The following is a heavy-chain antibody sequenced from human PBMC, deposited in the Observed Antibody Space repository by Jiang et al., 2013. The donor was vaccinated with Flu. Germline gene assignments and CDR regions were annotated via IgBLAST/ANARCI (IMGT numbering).Heavy chain of an antibody. Sequence: SSYYWSWIRQPQEGLEWIGYIYYSGSTNYNPPSRVESPYQLDTSKNQFSLKLSSVTAADTAVYYCARRLQWPAGDYGMDVWGQGTTVTVSS. CDR2: IYYSGST. CDR1: SSYY. V-gene: IGHV4-59*08. D-gene: IGHD6-19*01. J-gene: IGHJ6*02. CDR3: ARRLQWPAGDYGMDV.